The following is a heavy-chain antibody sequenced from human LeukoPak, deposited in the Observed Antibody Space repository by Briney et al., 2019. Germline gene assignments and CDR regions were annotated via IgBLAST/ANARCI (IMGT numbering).Heavy chain of an antibody. V-gene: IGHV3-30*02. J-gene: IGHJ4*02. CDR3: AKDQCTRTSCDGYPGY. Sequence: PGGSLRLSCAASGFTFSSYGMHWVRPAPGKGLEGVAFIHFDGSTKYFEDSVRGRFTISRDNSKNTLYLQMNSLRPEDTAVYYCAKDQCTRTSCDGYPGYWGQGSLVTVSS. CDR2: IHFDGSTK. CDR1: GFTFSSYG. D-gene: IGHD2-2*01.